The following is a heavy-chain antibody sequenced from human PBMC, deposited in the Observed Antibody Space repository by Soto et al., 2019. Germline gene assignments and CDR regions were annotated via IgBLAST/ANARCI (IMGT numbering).Heavy chain of an antibody. CDR3: ARDRGYCSSTSCYANWYFEL. D-gene: IGHD2-2*01. V-gene: IGHV6-1*01. CDR2: TYYRSKWYN. Sequence: SQTLSLTCAISGDSVSSNSAAWNWIRQSPSRGLEWLGRTYYRSKWYNDYAVSVKSRITINPDTSKNQFSLQLNSVTPEDTAVYYCARDRGYCSSTSCYANWYFELWGRGTLVTVSS. CDR1: GDSVSSNSAA. J-gene: IGHJ2*01.